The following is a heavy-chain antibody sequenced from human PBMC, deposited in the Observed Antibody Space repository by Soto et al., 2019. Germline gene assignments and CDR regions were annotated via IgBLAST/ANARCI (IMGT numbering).Heavy chain of an antibody. Sequence: GASVKVSCKASGYTFTSYGMSWVRQAPGQGLEWMGWISAYNGNTNYAQKLQGRVTMTTDTSTSTAYMELRSLRSDDTAVYYCARDAEDIVVVVAANAFDIWGQGTMVTVSS. CDR1: GYTFTSYG. CDR3: ARDAEDIVVVVAANAFDI. V-gene: IGHV1-18*01. D-gene: IGHD2-15*01. J-gene: IGHJ3*02. CDR2: ISAYNGNT.